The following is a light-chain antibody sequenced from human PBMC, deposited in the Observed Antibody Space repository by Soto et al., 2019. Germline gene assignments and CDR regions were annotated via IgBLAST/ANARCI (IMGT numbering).Light chain of an antibody. V-gene: IGLV2-23*02. CDR1: VGFYGL. Sequence: QPVLTQPASVSGSPGQTITMSCTDVGFYGLVSWYQQPPGKVPKIMIYDVSKRTSEVSERFSGSKSGNTAYLTISALQADDEADYYCSLDAGTSIYVFGTGTKVTVL. CDR2: DVS. J-gene: IGLJ1*01. CDR3: SLDAGTSIYV.